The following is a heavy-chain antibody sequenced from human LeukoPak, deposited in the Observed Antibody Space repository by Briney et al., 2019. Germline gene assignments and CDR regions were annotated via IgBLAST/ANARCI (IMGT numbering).Heavy chain of an antibody. D-gene: IGHD3-10*01. CDR3: ARVGYGSGSYYNLYYFDY. J-gene: IGHJ4*02. Sequence: SETLSLTCTVSGGSISSDASYWAWIRQPPGKGLEWIGSIYYGGDTYYNTSLQSRVSISVDASKNEFSLKLSSVTAADTAVFYCARVGYGSGSYYNLYYFDYWGQGTLVTVSS. CDR2: IYYGGDT. CDR1: GGSISSDASY. V-gene: IGHV4-39*01.